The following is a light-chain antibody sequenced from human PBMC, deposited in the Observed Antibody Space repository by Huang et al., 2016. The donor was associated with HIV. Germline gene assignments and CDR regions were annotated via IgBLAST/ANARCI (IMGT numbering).Light chain of an antibody. V-gene: IGKV3-11*01. Sequence: IVLTQSPATLSLSPGESATLSCRASQSVRTYLAWYQQKPGQAPRLLIHDTSIRATGIPARFSGSGSGTDFTLTISSLEPEDFAVYYCQQRDNYFTFGPGTKVDV. CDR1: QSVRTY. CDR2: DTS. CDR3: QQRDNYFT. J-gene: IGKJ3*01.